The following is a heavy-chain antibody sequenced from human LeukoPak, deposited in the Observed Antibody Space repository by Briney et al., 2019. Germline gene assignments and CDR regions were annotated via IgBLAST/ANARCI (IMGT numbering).Heavy chain of an antibody. CDR2: FGIAGDT. CDR3: VRTNGGTYYDY. Sequence: PGGSLRLSCAASGFIFTDYDLHWVRQPPGKGLEWVSVFGIAGDTYYAGSVKGRFTISRDVAKNSLYLQMNNLRAGDTAVYYCVRTNGGTYYDYWGQGTLVTVSS. D-gene: IGHD1-26*01. J-gene: IGHJ4*02. V-gene: IGHV3-13*01. CDR1: GFIFTDYD.